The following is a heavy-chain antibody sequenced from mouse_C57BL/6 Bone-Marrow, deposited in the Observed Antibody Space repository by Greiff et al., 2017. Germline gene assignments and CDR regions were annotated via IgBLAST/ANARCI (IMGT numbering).Heavy chain of an antibody. CDR2: IYPGSGST. Sequence: QVQLKQPGAELVKPGASVKMSCKASGYTFTSYWITWVKQRPGQGLEWIGDIYPGSGSTNYNEKFKSKATLTVDTSSSTAYMQLSSLTSEDSAVYYCARKGDYYGSRSFAYWGQGTLVTVSA. J-gene: IGHJ3*01. D-gene: IGHD1-1*01. CDR3: ARKGDYYGSRSFAY. V-gene: IGHV1-55*01. CDR1: GYTFTSYW.